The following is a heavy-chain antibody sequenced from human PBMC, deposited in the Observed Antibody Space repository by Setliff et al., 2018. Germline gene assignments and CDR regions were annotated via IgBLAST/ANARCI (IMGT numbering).Heavy chain of an antibody. D-gene: IGHD5-18*01. J-gene: IGHJ4*02. CDR1: GFTVSSFS. Sequence: GESLKISCAASGFTVSSFSMHWVRQAPVKGLDWVATLSDDGSNEFYADSVKGRFTIFRDNSKNTLDLQMNSLRPEDTAVYYCAKGDTPMSPFLISGWGPGTLVTVSS. CDR2: LSDDGSNE. V-gene: IGHV3-30*18. CDR3: AKGDTPMSPFLISG.